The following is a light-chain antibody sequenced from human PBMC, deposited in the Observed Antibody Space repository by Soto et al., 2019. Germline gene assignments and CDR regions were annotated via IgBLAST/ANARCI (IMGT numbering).Light chain of an antibody. CDR3: SSYTSSSTLYV. CDR1: SSEVGGYNY. CDR2: DVS. V-gene: IGLV2-14*01. J-gene: IGLJ1*01. Sequence: QSALTQPASVSGSPGQSITISCTGTSSEVGGYNYVSWYQQHPGKAPKLMIYDVSNRPSGVSNRFSGSKSGNTASQTISGLQAEDEADYYCSSYTSSSTLYVFGTGTKVTVL.